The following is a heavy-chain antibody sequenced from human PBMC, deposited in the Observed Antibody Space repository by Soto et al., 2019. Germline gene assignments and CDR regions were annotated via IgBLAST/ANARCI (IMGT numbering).Heavy chain of an antibody. V-gene: IGHV3-74*03. J-gene: IGHJ4*02. Sequence: EVQLVESGGGLVQPGGSLRLYCAASGFTFSKFWMNWVRRAPGTGLVWVSQTTNDGSQTMYADSVKGRFTISRDNAKNTMYLQMSNLRAEDTAVYYCVRENNWDFDYWGQGTLVTVSS. D-gene: IGHD1-1*01. CDR3: VRENNWDFDY. CDR2: TTNDGSQT. CDR1: GFTFSKFW.